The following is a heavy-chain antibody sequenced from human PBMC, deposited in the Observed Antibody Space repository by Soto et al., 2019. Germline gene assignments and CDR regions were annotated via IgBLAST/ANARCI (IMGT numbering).Heavy chain of an antibody. J-gene: IGHJ4*02. CDR1: EGTFSSYA. CDR3: ARDKFSGGSCYSDY. CDR2: IIPIFGTA. D-gene: IGHD2-15*01. V-gene: IGHV1-69*01. Sequence: QVQLVQSGAEVKKPGSSVKVSCKASEGTFSSYAISWVRQAPGQGLEWMGGIIPIFGTANYAQKFQGRVTITADESTSTAYMELSSLRSEDTAVYYCARDKFSGGSCYSDYWGQGTLVTVSS.